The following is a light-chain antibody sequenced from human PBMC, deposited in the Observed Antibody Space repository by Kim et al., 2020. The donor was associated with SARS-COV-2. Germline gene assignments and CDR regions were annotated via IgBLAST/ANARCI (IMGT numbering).Light chain of an antibody. CDR1: SSNIESNT. Sequence: ELTQPPSASGTPGQRVAISCSGSSSNIESNTVNWYQQVPGTAPRLLIYTNSQRPSGVPDRFSGSKSGTSASLAISGLQSEDEADYYCAAWDDSLNAYVFASGTKVTVL. J-gene: IGLJ1*01. CDR3: AAWDDSLNAYV. CDR2: TNS. V-gene: IGLV1-44*01.